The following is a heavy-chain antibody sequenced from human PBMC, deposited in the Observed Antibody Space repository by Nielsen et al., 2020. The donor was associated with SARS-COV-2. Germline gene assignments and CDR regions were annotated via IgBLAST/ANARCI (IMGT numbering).Heavy chain of an antibody. CDR1: GFTFSDYY. CDR2: ISSRGTYT. J-gene: IGHJ5*02. V-gene: IGHV3-11*06. D-gene: IGHD2-2*01. Sequence: GGSLRLSCAASGFTFSDYYMSWVRQAPGKGLEWISYISSRGTYTGYADSVKGRFIISRDNAKSSLYLQMNNLEAEDTAIYYCARDDGDCTTTSCNNWFDPWGQGTLVTVSS. CDR3: ARDDGDCTTTSCNNWFDP.